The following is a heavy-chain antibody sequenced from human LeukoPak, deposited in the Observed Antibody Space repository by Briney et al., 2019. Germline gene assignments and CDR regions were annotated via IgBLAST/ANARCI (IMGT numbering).Heavy chain of an antibody. V-gene: IGHV3-21*01. CDR3: ARDWRYYGSGSYYNGDAFDI. D-gene: IGHD3-10*01. J-gene: IGHJ3*02. CDR1: GFTFSSYE. Sequence: GGSLRLSCAASGFTFSSYEMDWVRQAPGQGLEWVSSISSSSSYIYYADSVKGRFTISRDNAKNSLYLQMNSLRAEDTAVYYCARDWRYYGSGSYYNGDAFDIWGQGTMVTVSS. CDR2: ISSSSSYI.